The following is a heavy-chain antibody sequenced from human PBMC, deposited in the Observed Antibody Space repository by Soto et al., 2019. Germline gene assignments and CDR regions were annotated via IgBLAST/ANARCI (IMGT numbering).Heavy chain of an antibody. J-gene: IGHJ4*02. CDR1: GYTFSSYY. D-gene: IGHD2-21*01. Sequence: ASVKVSCKASGYTFSSYYIHWVRQAPGQGLEWMGFINPSGAGTSYAQKFRGRVTLTRDTSTSTVYMEVSSLRAEDTAIYYCSRDPYCGGDCYYFDHWCQGTLVTVAS. CDR2: INPSGAGT. V-gene: IGHV1-46*03. CDR3: SRDPYCGGDCYYFDH.